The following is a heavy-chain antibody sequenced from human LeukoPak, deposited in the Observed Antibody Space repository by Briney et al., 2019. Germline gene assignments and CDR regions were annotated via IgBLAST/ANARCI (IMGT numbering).Heavy chain of an antibody. CDR2: INPSGGST. CDR1: GYTFTSYY. J-gene: IGHJ4*02. V-gene: IGHV1-46*03. D-gene: IGHD5-12*01. CDR3: ATTGVVMSGFAEGSFEY. Sequence: ASVKVSCKASGYTFTSYYMHWVRQAPGQGLEWMGIINPSGGSTSYAQKFQGRVTMTRDTSTSTVYMELSSLRSEDTAVYYCATTGVVMSGFAEGSFEYWGQGTLVTVSS.